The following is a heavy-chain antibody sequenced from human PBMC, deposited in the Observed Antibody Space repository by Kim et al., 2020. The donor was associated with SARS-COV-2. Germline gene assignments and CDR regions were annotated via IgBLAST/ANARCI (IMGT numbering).Heavy chain of an antibody. CDR1: GGSVSSGSYY. V-gene: IGHV4-61*01. CDR3: ATARPLVY. D-gene: IGHD6-6*01. Sequence: SETLSLTCTVSGGSVSSGSYYWSWIRQPPGKGLEWIGYIYYSGSTNYNPSLKSRVTISVDTSKNQFSLKLSSVTAADTAVYYCATARPLVYWGQGTLVTV. J-gene: IGHJ4*02. CDR2: IYYSGST.